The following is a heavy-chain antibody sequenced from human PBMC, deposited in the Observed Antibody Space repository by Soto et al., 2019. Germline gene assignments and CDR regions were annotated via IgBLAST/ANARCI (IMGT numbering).Heavy chain of an antibody. D-gene: IGHD1-26*01. CDR3: ARTVGAAYYFAF. V-gene: IGHV4-4*07. J-gene: IGHJ4*02. Sequence: LSLTCTVSGDSMTKYYWSWIRQPAGKGLEWIGRIWTSGSTNYNPSLKSRVTMSIDTSNKHFSLSLKTVTAADTAVYYCARTVGAAYYFAFWGQGALVTVSS. CDR2: IWTSGST. CDR1: GDSMTKYY.